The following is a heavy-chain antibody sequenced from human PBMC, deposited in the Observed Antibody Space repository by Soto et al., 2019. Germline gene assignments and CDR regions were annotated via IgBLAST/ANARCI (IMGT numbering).Heavy chain of an antibody. D-gene: IGHD3-10*01. J-gene: IGHJ5*02. CDR2: ISSSSGTI. V-gene: IGHV3-48*01. CDR1: GFTFSSYS. Sequence: EVQLVESGGGLVQPGGSLRLSCAASGFTFSSYSMNWVRQAPGKGLEWVSYISSSSGTIYYADSVKGRFTISRDNAKNSLYLQMNSLRAEDTAVYYCAREYYGSGTQVTWGQGTLVTVSS. CDR3: AREYYGSGTQVT.